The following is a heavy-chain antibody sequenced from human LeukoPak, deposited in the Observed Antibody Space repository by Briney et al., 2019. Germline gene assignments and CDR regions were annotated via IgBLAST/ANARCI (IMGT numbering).Heavy chain of an antibody. CDR2: INPNSGGT. Sequence: GASVKVSCKASGYIFTGYYMHWVRQAPGQGLEWMGWINPNSGGTHYAQRFQGRVTLTRDTSSSTAYMELSRLRSDDTAVYYCARDPATHYDILTGYLIGFDYWGQGTLVTVSS. D-gene: IGHD3-9*01. CDR1: GYIFTGYY. J-gene: IGHJ4*02. V-gene: IGHV1-2*02. CDR3: ARDPATHYDILTGYLIGFDY.